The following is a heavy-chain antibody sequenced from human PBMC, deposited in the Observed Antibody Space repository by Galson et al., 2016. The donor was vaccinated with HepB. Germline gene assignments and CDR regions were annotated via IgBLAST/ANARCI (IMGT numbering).Heavy chain of an antibody. J-gene: IGHJ6*02. CDR3: ARQSPFPGGSATSYGMDV. D-gene: IGHD1-1*01. V-gene: IGHV5-51*01. Sequence: QSGADVKKPGESLKISCKGSGYNLDNSWIAWVRQMPGKGLEWMGIIYPGDSETKYSPSFQGQVTMSVDKSIDTAYLQWGSLNASDTAMYYCARQSPFPGGSATSYGMDVWGQGTAVTVSS. CDR2: IYPGDSET. CDR1: GYNLDNSW.